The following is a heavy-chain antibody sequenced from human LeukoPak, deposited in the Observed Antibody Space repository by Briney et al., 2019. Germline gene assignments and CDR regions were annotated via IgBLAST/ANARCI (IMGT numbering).Heavy chain of an antibody. Sequence: PSETLSLTCTVSGGSISSSSYYWGWIRQPPGKGLEWIGSIYYSGSTYYNPSLKSRVTISVDTSKNQFSLKLSSVTAADTAVYYCARPGLWFGEHLYFDYWGQGTLVTVSS. D-gene: IGHD3-10*01. CDR2: IYYSGST. V-gene: IGHV4-39*01. CDR1: GGSISSSSYY. CDR3: ARPGLWFGEHLYFDY. J-gene: IGHJ4*02.